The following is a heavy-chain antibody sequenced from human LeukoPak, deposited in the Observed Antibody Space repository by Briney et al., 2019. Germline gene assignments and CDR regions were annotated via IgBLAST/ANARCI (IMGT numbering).Heavy chain of an antibody. V-gene: IGHV3-30*04. CDR3: VRDGGYTGGWTYGAGDY. Sequence: PGRSLRLSCAASGFAFSAYVMHWVRQAPGKGLECVAVISNDGNEKYYADSVKGRFSISRDNSKNTLYLQMNSLRTEDTAAYYCVRDGGYTGGWTYGAGDYWGQGNLVTVSS. D-gene: IGHD2-8*02. CDR2: ISNDGNEK. CDR1: GFAFSAYV. J-gene: IGHJ4*01.